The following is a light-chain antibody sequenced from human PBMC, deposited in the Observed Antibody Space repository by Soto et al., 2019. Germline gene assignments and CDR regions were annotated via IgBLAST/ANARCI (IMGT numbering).Light chain of an antibody. J-gene: IGLJ1*01. V-gene: IGLV2-8*01. CDR3: SSYAGSNNV. Sequence: QSALTQPPSASGSPGQSVTISCTGTSSDVGGYNYVSWYQQHPGKVPKLMIYEVSKRPSGVPDRFSGSKSGNTASLTVSGLQAEDEADYYCSSYAGSNNVFGTGTQLTVL. CDR2: EVS. CDR1: SSDVGGYNY.